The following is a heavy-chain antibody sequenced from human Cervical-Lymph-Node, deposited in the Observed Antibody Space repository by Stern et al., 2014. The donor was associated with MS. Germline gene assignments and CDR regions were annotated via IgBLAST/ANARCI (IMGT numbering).Heavy chain of an antibody. CDR1: GDSVSSNSAA. D-gene: IGHD5-18*01. CDR2: TYYRSKWYN. CDR3: ARVRHSYGYDDYFDY. Sequence: QVQLQQSGPGLVKPSQTLSLTCAISGDSVSSNSAAWNWIRQSPSRGLEWLGRTYYRSKWYNDYGVSVKSRITINADTSKNQVSLQLNSVTLEDTAVYYCARVRHSYGYDDYFDYWGQGALVTVSS. J-gene: IGHJ4*02. V-gene: IGHV6-1*01.